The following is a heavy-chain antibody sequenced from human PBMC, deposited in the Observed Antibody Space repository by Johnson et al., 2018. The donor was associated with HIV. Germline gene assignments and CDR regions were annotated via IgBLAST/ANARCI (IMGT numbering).Heavy chain of an antibody. V-gene: IGHV3-20*04. Sequence: VQLVESGGGLVQPGGSLRLSCAASGFTFDEYGMSWVRQTPGKGLEWVSGINWNGGRTGYADSVKGRFTISRDNAKNSLYLQMNSLRAEDTAVYYCARGRTGTKYDAFDIWGQGTMVTVSS. CDR3: ARGRTGTKYDAFDI. CDR1: GFTFDEYG. D-gene: IGHD1-7*01. J-gene: IGHJ3*02. CDR2: INWNGGRT.